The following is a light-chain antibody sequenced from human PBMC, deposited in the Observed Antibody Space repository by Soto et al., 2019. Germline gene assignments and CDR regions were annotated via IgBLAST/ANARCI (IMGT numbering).Light chain of an antibody. CDR3: SSYTSSSTLEV. J-gene: IGLJ2*01. CDR2: DVS. CDR1: SSDVGGYNY. V-gene: IGLV2-14*01. Sequence: QSVLTQPASVSGSPGQSITISCTGTSSDVGGYNYVSWYQQHPGTAPKLMIYDVSNRPSGVSNRFSGSKSGNTATLTISGLQAEDEADYYCSSYTSSSTLEVFGGGTKLTVL.